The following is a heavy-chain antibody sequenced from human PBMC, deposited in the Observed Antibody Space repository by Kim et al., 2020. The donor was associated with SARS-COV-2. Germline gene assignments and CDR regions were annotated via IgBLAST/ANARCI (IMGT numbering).Heavy chain of an antibody. V-gene: IGHV1-8*01. D-gene: IGHD2-21*01. CDR3: VGGNLDDYNLITYCYFLDP. Sequence: ASVKVSCKASGYTFTSYDINWVRQATGHGLEWMGWMNPNSGNTGYAQKFQGRVIMTRATSINTAYMELSSLRSEDTAVYFCVGGNLDDYNLITYCYFLDPWGQGTLDTVSS. J-gene: IGHJ5*02. CDR2: MNPNSGNT. CDR1: GYTFTSYD.